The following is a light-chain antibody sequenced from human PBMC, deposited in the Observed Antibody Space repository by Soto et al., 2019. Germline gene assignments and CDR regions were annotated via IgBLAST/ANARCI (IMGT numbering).Light chain of an antibody. V-gene: IGLV1-44*01. Sequence: QSVLTQPPSASGTPGQRVTISCSGSISNIGGNTVNWYQQVPGTAPKLLIYRDDQRPSGVPDRFSGSESATSASLAISGLQSEDEADYYCAAWDDGLNGWVFGGGTKLTVL. J-gene: IGLJ3*02. CDR2: RDD. CDR1: ISNIGGNT. CDR3: AAWDDGLNGWV.